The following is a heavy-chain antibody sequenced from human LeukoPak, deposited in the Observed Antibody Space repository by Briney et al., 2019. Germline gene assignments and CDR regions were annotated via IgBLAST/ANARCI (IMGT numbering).Heavy chain of an antibody. V-gene: IGHV3-15*01. J-gene: IGHJ4*02. CDR1: GFTFNDAW. CDR3: TTDNVGVIATGY. CDR2: IKGKADGETT. D-gene: IGHD2-21*01. Sequence: GGSLRLSCATSGFTFNDAWMSWVRQAPGQGLEWVCRIKGKADGETTDYAAPVQDRFTISRDELKKTLFLQMNSLKTEDTAVYYCTTDNVGVIATGYWGQGSLVTVSS.